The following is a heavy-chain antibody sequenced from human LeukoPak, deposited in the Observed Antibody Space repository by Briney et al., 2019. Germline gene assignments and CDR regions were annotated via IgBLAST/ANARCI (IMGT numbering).Heavy chain of an antibody. D-gene: IGHD3-22*01. CDR2: ISYDGSNK. CDR1: GFTFSSYA. J-gene: IGHJ6*03. V-gene: IGHV3-30*04. Sequence: GGSLRLSCAASGFTFSSYAMHWVRQAPGKGLEWVAVISYDGSNKYYADSVKGRFTISRDNSKNTLYLQMNSLRAEDTAVYYCARDLGQEYGYYDSSGVMDVWGKGTTVTVSS. CDR3: ARDLGQEYGYYDSSGVMDV.